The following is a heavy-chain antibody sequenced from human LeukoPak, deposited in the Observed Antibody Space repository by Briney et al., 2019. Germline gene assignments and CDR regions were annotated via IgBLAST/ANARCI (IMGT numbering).Heavy chain of an antibody. CDR2: IRYDGSNK. D-gene: IGHD6-13*01. J-gene: IGHJ4*02. CDR3: ARDSLGRAATGIAMDY. CDR1: GFTFSNYG. V-gene: IGHV3-30*02. Sequence: GGSLRLSCAASGFTFSNYGMHWVRQAPGKGLEWVALIRYDGSNKYYAESVEGRFTISRDNSKSTLYMQMNSLRVEDTAIYYCARDSLGRAATGIAMDYWGQGTLVTVSS.